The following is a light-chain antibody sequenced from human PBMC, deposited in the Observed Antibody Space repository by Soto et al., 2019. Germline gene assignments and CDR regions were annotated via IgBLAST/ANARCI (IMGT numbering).Light chain of an antibody. Sequence: DIVMTQSPDSLAVSLGERATINCKSSRSVLYSSNNKNYLAWYQQKPGHPPKLLINWASTRESGVPDRFSGSGSGTDFTLTISSLQAEDVAVYYCQQYYSTPLTFGGGTKVEIK. J-gene: IGKJ4*01. CDR3: QQYYSTPLT. CDR1: RSVLYSSNNKNY. V-gene: IGKV4-1*01. CDR2: WAS.